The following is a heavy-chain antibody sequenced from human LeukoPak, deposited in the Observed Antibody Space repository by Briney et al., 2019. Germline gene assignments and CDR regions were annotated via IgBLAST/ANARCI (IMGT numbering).Heavy chain of an antibody. CDR3: ARDVAGGSFLDC. CDR1: GFTFSSYW. Sequence: GGSLRLSCAGSGFTFSSYWMNWVRQAPGKGLEWVANIKQDGSQRYYVDSVKGRFTVSRDNARNSVYLQMNTLRAEDTAVYYCARDVAGGSFLDCWGQGTLVTVSS. V-gene: IGHV3-7*01. CDR2: IKQDGSQR. J-gene: IGHJ4*02. D-gene: IGHD3-3*01.